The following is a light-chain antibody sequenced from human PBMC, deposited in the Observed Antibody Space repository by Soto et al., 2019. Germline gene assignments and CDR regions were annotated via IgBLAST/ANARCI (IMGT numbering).Light chain of an antibody. CDR2: DVS. Sequence: HSALTKPASVYGSPGQSITLSCTGTSSDVGVYNYVSWYQQHPGKAPKLMIYDVSHRPSGVSNRFSGSKSGNTASLTISGLQDEDEDYYCCSSNTSSSPVVFGGGTKVTVL. CDR3: SSNTSSSPVV. V-gene: IGLV2-14*01. J-gene: IGLJ2*01. CDR1: SSDVGVYNY.